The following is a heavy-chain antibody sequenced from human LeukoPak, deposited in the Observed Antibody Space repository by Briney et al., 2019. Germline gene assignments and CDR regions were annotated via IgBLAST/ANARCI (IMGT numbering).Heavy chain of an antibody. J-gene: IGHJ4*02. D-gene: IGHD5-12*01. CDR3: ARSGYDQNYYFDY. V-gene: IGHV4-31*03. CDR2: IYYSGTT. Sequence: SETLSLTCTVSGGSISSGGYYWSWIRQHPGKGLKWIGYIYYSGTTYYNPSLKSRVSISVDTSQNQFSLRLTSATAADTAVYYCARSGYDQNYYFDYWGQGTLVTVSS. CDR1: GGSISSGGYY.